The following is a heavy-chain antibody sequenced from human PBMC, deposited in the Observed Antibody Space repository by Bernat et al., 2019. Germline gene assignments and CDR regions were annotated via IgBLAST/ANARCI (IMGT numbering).Heavy chain of an antibody. J-gene: IGHJ5*02. CDR3: ARVTYSGYDRNDNWFDP. V-gene: IGHV4-39*07. D-gene: IGHD5-12*01. CDR1: GGSISSSSYY. Sequence: QLQLQESGPGLVKTSETLSLTCTVSGGSISSSSYYWGWIRQPPGKGLEWIGSIYYSGNTYYNPSLKSRVTISVDTSKNQFSLKLSSVTAADTAVYYCARVTYSGYDRNDNWFDPWGQGTLVTVSS. CDR2: IYYSGNT.